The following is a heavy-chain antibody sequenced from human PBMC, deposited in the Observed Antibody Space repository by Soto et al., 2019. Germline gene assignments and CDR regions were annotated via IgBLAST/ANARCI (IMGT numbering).Heavy chain of an antibody. V-gene: IGHV3-9*01. CDR2: INWKSDI. J-gene: IGHJ6*02. D-gene: IGHD6-19*01. Sequence: GGSLRLSCAVSGFTFDDNAMHWVRQAPEKGLEWVSGINWKSDIGYADSVKGRFTISRDNSKNTVYLQMNSLRGEDTAVYYCAKDRSENFWVYYYAMDVWGQGTAVTVSS. CDR1: GFTFDDNA. CDR3: AKDRSENFWVYYYAMDV.